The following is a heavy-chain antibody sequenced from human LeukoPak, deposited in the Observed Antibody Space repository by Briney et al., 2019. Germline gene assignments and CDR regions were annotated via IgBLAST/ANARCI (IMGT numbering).Heavy chain of an antibody. J-gene: IGHJ4*02. Sequence: GGSLRLSCAASGFTFDDYGMSWVRQAPGKGLEWVSGINWNGGSTGYADSVKGRFTISRDNAKNSLYLQMNSLRAEDTALYYCARGLQLKAYYYDSSGYGYWGQGTLVTVSS. V-gene: IGHV3-20*04. CDR1: GFTFDDYG. CDR3: ARGLQLKAYYYDSSGYGY. D-gene: IGHD3-22*01. CDR2: INWNGGST.